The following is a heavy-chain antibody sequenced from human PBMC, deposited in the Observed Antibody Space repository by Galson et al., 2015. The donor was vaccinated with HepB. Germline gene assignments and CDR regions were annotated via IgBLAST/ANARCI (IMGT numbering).Heavy chain of an antibody. D-gene: IGHD2-15*01. CDR3: TRAVVPAAIDY. Sequence: SETLSLTCTVSGDSVSPYYYNWIRQPPGKGLEWLGHISYSGSTKYNPSLKSRVTISLDMSQRQFSLRLNSATAADTAVYYCTRAVVPAAIDYWGQGILVTVSS. CDR2: ISYSGST. J-gene: IGHJ4*02. CDR1: GDSVSPYY. V-gene: IGHV4-59*02.